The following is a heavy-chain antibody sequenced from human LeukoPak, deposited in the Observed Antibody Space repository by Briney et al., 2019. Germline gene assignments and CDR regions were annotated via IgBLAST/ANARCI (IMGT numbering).Heavy chain of an antibody. CDR1: GFTFSSNA. CDR3: AKDVGSSITARRAFDY. J-gene: IGHJ4*02. CDR2: ISGSGANT. V-gene: IGHV3-23*01. Sequence: PGGSLRLSCAASGFTFSSNAMSWVRQAPGKGLEWVSSISGSGANTYYADSGKGRFTIYRDDSKNTLYLKMNSLRAEDTAIYYCAKDVGSSITARRAFDYWGQGTLVTVSS. D-gene: IGHD6-6*01.